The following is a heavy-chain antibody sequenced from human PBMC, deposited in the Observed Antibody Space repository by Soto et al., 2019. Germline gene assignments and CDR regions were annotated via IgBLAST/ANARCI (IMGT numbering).Heavy chain of an antibody. J-gene: IGHJ6*02. D-gene: IGHD3-3*01. CDR2: INPNSGGT. Sequence: QVRLVQSGAEVKKPGASVKVSCKASGYTFTGYYMHWVRQAPGQGLEWMGWINPNSGGTNYAQKFQGWVTMTRDTSISTAYMELSRLRSDDTAVYYCAREETGTYYDFWSGRPYYYYGMDVWGQGTTVTVSS. V-gene: IGHV1-2*04. CDR3: AREETGTYYDFWSGRPYYYYGMDV. CDR1: GYTFTGYY.